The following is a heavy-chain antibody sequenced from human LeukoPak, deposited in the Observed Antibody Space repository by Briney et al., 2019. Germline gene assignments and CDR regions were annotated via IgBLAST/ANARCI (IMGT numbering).Heavy chain of an antibody. D-gene: IGHD3-22*01. J-gene: IGHJ4*02. CDR2: IHTDGTST. CDR3: VRSRNYYESSVYHRSFYFDY. CDR1: GFTFSSYW. V-gene: IGHV3-74*01. Sequence: PGGSLRLSCAASGFTFSSYWMHWVRQVPGEGPVWVSRIHTDGTSTTYADSVKGRFTVSRDNAENTLYLQMHSLRAEDTAVYYCVRSRNYYESSVYHRSFYFDYWGQRTLVTVSS.